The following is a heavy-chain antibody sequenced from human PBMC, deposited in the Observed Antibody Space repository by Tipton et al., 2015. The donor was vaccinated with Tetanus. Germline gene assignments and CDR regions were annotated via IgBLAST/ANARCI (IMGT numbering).Heavy chain of an antibody. D-gene: IGHD1-26*01. J-gene: IGHJ4*02. V-gene: IGHV4-31*03. CDR2: IYSSGST. CDR1: GGSISSGGYY. CDR3: ARDQARGARGWNYFDY. Sequence: TLSLTCTVSGGSISSGGYYWSWIRQRPGMGLEWIGDIYSSGSTYSNPSLKGRVTISIDTSKNQFSLRLNSVTAADTAVYYCARDQARGARGWNYFDYWGQGTLVTVSS.